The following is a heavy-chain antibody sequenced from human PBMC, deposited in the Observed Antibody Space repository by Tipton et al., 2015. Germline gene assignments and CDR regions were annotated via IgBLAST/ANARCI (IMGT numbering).Heavy chain of an antibody. V-gene: IGHV4-59*01. J-gene: IGHJ2*01. CDR1: GGSISSYF. Sequence: LRLSCTVSGGSISSYFWSWIRQPPGKGLEWIGYIYYSGDTNYNPSLKSRVTISVDTSKNQFSLKLSSVTAADTAVYYCARTSRGWYFDLWGRGTLVTVSS. CDR3: ARTSRGWYFDL. D-gene: IGHD3-10*01. CDR2: IYYSGDT.